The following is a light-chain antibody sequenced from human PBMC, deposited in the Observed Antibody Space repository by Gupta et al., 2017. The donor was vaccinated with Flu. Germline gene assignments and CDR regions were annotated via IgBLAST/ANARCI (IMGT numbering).Light chain of an antibody. CDR3: HQYSISVYT. J-gene: IGKJ2*01. V-gene: IGKV3-20*01. CDR2: GAS. Sequence: EIVLTQSPGTLSLSPRERATLSCRASQSVNNNLLTWYQQKPGQAPRLLIYGASSRATGIPDRFSGSGSGTEFTLTISRLEPEDFAVYYCHQYSISVYTFGQGTKVEIK. CDR1: QSVNNNL.